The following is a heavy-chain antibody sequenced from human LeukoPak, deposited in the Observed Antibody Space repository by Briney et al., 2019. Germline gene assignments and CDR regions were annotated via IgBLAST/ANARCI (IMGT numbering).Heavy chain of an antibody. CDR1: GYTFNSSY. D-gene: IGHD3-22*01. CDR3: ARAYYESSAYRHAVYFDY. V-gene: IGHV1-46*02. Sequence: ASVTVSCKASGYTFNSSYMHWVRQAPGQGLEWMGIINPSDDSTRYAQKFQGRVTMTKDTSTNTVYMHLNSLSSDDTAVYYCARAYYESSAYRHAVYFDYWGQGTLVTVSS. CDR2: INPSDDST. J-gene: IGHJ4*02.